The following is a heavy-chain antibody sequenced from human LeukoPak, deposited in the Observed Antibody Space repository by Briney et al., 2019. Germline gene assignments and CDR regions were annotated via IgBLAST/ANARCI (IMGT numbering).Heavy chain of an antibody. CDR1: GFTFSSYE. CDR2: ISSSGSTI. Sequence: AGGSLRLSCAASGFTFSSYEMNWARQAPGKGLEWVSYISSSGSTIYYADSVKGRFPISRDNAKNSLYLQMNSLRAEDTAVYYCARDHYYDKAFDIWGQGTMVTVSS. V-gene: IGHV3-48*03. J-gene: IGHJ3*02. D-gene: IGHD3-22*01. CDR3: ARDHYYDKAFDI.